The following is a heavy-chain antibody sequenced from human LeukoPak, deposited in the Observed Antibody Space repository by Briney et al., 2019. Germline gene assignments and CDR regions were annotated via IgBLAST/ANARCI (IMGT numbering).Heavy chain of an antibody. J-gene: IGHJ5*02. D-gene: IGHD2-21*02. Sequence: PSETLSLTCAVYGGSFNDYYWAWIRQPPGQGLGWLGETSHSGSSTYNASLKSRVVISVDTSKSHFSLSLISVTAADTAVYYCAGIRRSYGDFVLPLDPWGQGTLVTVSS. CDR2: TSHSGSS. V-gene: IGHV4-34*01. CDR3: AGIRRSYGDFVLPLDP. CDR1: GGSFNDYY.